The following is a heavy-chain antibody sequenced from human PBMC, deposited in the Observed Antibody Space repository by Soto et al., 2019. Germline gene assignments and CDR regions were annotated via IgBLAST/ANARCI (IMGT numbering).Heavy chain of an antibody. CDR2: IKQDGSEK. D-gene: IGHD2-15*01. V-gene: IGHV3-7*01. J-gene: IGHJ4*02. Sequence: GGSLRLSCAASGFTFSSYWMSWVRQAPGKGPEWVANIKQDGSEKYYVDSVKGRFTISRDNAKNSLYLQMNSLRAEDTAVYYCARDARYCGGSCPFDYWGQGTLVTVSS. CDR1: GFTFSSYW. CDR3: ARDARYCGGSCPFDY.